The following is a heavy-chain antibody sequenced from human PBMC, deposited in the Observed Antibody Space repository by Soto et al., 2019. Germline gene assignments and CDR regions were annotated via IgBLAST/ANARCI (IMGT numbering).Heavy chain of an antibody. J-gene: IGHJ6*03. CDR3: ARGTSREDQLLVSGYYYMDV. D-gene: IGHD2-2*01. Sequence: QVQLVQSGAEVKKPGASVKVSCKASGYTFTGYYMHWVRQAPGQGLEWVGWINPNSGGTNYAQKFQGWVTMTRDTSISTAYMELSRLISDDTAVYYCARGTSREDQLLVSGYYYMDVWGKGPTVPVSS. CDR1: GYTFTGYY. V-gene: IGHV1-2*04. CDR2: INPNSGGT.